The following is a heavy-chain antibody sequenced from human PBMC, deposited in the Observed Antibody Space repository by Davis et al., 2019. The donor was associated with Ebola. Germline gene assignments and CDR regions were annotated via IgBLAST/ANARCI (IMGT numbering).Heavy chain of an antibody. D-gene: IGHD6-19*01. CDR3: AKGDNSGWYGVDY. V-gene: IGHV3-7*01. CDR2: INPDGSQK. Sequence: GESLKISCAPSGFIFSTNWMSWVRQAPGKGPEWVAKINPDGSQKYYVDSVKGRFTISRDNAKNSLYLQMNSLRAEDTAVYYCAKGDNSGWYGVDYWGQGTLVTVSS. J-gene: IGHJ4*02. CDR1: GFIFSTNW.